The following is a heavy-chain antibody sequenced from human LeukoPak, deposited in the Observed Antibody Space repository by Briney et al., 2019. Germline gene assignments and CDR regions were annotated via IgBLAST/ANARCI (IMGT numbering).Heavy chain of an antibody. V-gene: IGHV1-69*04. CDR3: ATSRGYSYGYFHEY. CDR2: IIPVLNIA. J-gene: IGHJ4*02. CDR1: GGTFANFG. Sequence: SGKVSCKASGGTFANFGIGWVRQAPGQGLEWMARIIPVLNIADYAQKFQGRVTLTADTSTSTAYMELSSLRSEDTAVYYCATSRGYSYGYFHEYWGQGTLVTVSS. D-gene: IGHD5-18*01.